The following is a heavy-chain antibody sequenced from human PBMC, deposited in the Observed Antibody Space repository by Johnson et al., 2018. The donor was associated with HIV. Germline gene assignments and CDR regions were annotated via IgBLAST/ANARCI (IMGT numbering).Heavy chain of an antibody. J-gene: IGHJ3*02. Sequence: VQLVESGGGVVQPGRSLRLSCAASGFTFSSYWMSWVRQAPGKGLEWVANIKQDGSEKYYVDSVKGRFTISRDNAKNSLYLQMNSLRAEDTAVYYCARVVGYKYGSAGDNDAFDIWGQGTMVTVSS. D-gene: IGHD5-18*01. CDR3: ARVVGYKYGSAGDNDAFDI. V-gene: IGHV3-7*01. CDR1: GFTFSSYW. CDR2: IKQDGSEK.